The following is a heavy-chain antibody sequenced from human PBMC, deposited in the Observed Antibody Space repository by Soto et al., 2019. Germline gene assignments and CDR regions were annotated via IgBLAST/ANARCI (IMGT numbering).Heavy chain of an antibody. CDR1: GGSFSGYY. D-gene: IGHD6-19*01. CDR2: INHSGST. V-gene: IGHV4-34*01. CDR3: ARAPAALKQRLQQWLVRGRGLGGMDV. J-gene: IGHJ6*02. Sequence: QVQLQQWGAGLLKPSETLSLTCAVYGGSFSGYYWSWIRQPPGKGLEWIGEINHSGSTNYNPSLKSRVTISVDTSKNQFSLKLSSVTAADTAVYYCARAPAALKQRLQQWLVRGRGLGGMDVWGQGTTVTVSS.